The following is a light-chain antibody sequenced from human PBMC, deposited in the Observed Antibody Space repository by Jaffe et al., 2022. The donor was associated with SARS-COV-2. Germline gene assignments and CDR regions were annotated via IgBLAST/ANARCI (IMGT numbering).Light chain of an antibody. CDR2: AAS. Sequence: DIQMTQSPSSLSASIGDRVTITCQASQDISNYLNWYQQKPGKAPKLLIYAASHLQTGVPSRFSGSRSGTDFTFTISSLQAEDIATYYCQQYNSLPITFGQGTRLEIK. CDR1: QDISNY. J-gene: IGKJ5*01. V-gene: IGKV1-33*01. CDR3: QQYNSLPIT.